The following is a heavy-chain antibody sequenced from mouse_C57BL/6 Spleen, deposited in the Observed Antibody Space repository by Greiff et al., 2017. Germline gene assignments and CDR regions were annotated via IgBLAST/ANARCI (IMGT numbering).Heavy chain of an antibody. CDR2: IRNKANNHAT. Sequence: EVKLEESGGGLVQPGGSMKLSCAASGFTFSDAWMDWVRQSPEKGLEWVAEIRNKANNHATYYAESVKGRFTISRDDSKSRVYLQMNSLRAEDTGIDYCTRDFGYYGFDDWGQGTTLTVSS. CDR1: GFTFSDAW. D-gene: IGHD2-3*01. J-gene: IGHJ2*01. CDR3: TRDFGYYGFDD. V-gene: IGHV6-6*01.